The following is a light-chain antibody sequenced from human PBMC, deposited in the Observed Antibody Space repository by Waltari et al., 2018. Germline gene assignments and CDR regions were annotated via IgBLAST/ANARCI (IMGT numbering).Light chain of an antibody. J-gene: IGLJ3*02. CDR2: EGN. CDR1: SSAVGNYNL. V-gene: IGLV2-23*01. CDR3: CSYAGSSAPRV. Sequence: QSALTQPAPVSGSPGQSITISCTGPSSAVGNYNLVSWNQQHPGKAPKLMIYEGNKRPSGVSIRFSGSKSGNMASLTISGLQAEDEADYYCCSYAGSSAPRVFGGGTKLTVL.